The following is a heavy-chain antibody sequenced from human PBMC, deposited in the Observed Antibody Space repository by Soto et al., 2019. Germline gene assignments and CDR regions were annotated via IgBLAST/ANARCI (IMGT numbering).Heavy chain of an antibody. D-gene: IGHD4-17*01. CDR1: GGSISSSSNH. CDR2: IYYSENT. Sequence: SETLSLICTVSGGSISSSSNHWGWIRQPPGKGLEWIGNIYYSENTYYNPSLKSRVTISVDTSKNQFSLRLTSVTAADTAVYYCATHPPYGPLDHWGQGILVTVSS. CDR3: ATHPPYGPLDH. V-gene: IGHV4-39*01. J-gene: IGHJ4*02.